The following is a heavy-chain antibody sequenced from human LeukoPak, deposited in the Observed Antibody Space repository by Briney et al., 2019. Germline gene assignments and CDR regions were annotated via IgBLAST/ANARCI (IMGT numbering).Heavy chain of an antibody. J-gene: IGHJ4*02. Sequence: ASVTVSCMASGYTFTGQYMHWVRQAPGQGLEWMGWINPNSGGTNYAQKFQGRVTMTRDTSISTAYMELSRLTSDDTAVYFCARNSSSSACMDYWGQGTLVTVSS. CDR2: INPNSGGT. CDR3: ARNSSSSACMDY. D-gene: IGHD6-6*01. CDR1: GYTFTGQY. V-gene: IGHV1-2*02.